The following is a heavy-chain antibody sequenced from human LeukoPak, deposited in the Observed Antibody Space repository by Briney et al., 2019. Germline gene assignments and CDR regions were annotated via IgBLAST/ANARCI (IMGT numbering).Heavy chain of an antibody. CDR3: ARDGGSSFRYFDY. CDR1: GGSISGYF. CDR2: MFSSGTT. V-gene: IGHV4-59*12. D-gene: IGHD2-2*01. Sequence: SETLSLTCTVSGGSISGYFWSWIRQPPGKGLEWIGNMFSSGTTNYNPSLKGRLTISVDTSKNQFSLKLSSVTAADTAVYYCARDGGSSFRYFDYWGQGTLVTVSS. J-gene: IGHJ4*02.